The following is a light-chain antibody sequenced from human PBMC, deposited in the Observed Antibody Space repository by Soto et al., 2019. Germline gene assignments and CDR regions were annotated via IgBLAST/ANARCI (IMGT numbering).Light chain of an antibody. V-gene: IGKV3-20*01. CDR1: QSVSSTY. CDR2: GTS. J-gene: IGKJ2*01. CDR3: QQYCRPPLYT. Sequence: EIVLTQSPGTLSLSPGERATLSCRTSQSVSSTYVAWYQQKPGQAPRLLIYGTSSRATAIPDRFSGSGSGTDFTLTINRLEPEDSAVYCCQQYCRPPLYTFGQRTKQEIK.